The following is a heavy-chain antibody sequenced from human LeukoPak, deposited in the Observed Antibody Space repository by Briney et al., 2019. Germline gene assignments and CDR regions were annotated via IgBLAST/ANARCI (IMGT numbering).Heavy chain of an antibody. D-gene: IGHD3-16*02. CDR3: ARPMITFGGVIVPDAFDI. CDR2: INPNSGGT. Sequence: ASVKVSCKASGYTFTGYYMHWVRQAPGQGLEWMGWINPNSGGTNYAQKFQGRVTMTRDTSISTAYMELSRLRSDGTAVYYCARPMITFGGVIVPDAFDIWGQGTMVTVSS. V-gene: IGHV1-2*02. J-gene: IGHJ3*02. CDR1: GYTFTGYY.